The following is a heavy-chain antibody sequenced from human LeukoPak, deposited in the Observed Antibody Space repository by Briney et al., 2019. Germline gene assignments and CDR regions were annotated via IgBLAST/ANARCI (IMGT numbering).Heavy chain of an antibody. V-gene: IGHV1-2*02. CDR3: ARGYYDSSDYEYFQH. CDR2: INPNSGGT. CDR1: GYTFSGYY. D-gene: IGHD3-22*01. J-gene: IGHJ1*01. Sequence: ASVKVSCKASGYTFSGYYLHWVRQAPGQGLEWMGWINPNSGGTNFAQRFQGRVTMTRDTSIITAYMELSRLRSDDTAVYFCARGYYDSSDYEYFQHWGQGTLVTVSS.